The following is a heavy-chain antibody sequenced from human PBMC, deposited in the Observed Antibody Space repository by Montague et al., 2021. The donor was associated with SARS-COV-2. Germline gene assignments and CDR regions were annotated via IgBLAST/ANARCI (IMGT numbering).Heavy chain of an antibody. J-gene: IGHJ4*02. D-gene: IGHD4-17*01. V-gene: IGHV4-39*01. Sequence: SETLSLTCTVSGGSVSRISSHWGWIRQPPGKGLEYIGSFYYAGGTQYNPSLKSRVTISADTSNDQFSLKMNSVTAADTAVYFCARLYGSSFDYWGQGTLVTVSS. CDR3: ARLYGSSFDY. CDR1: GGSVSRISSH. CDR2: FYYAGGT.